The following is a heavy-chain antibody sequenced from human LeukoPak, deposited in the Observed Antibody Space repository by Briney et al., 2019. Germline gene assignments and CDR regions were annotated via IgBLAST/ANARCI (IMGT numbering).Heavy chain of an antibody. CDR1: GYTFTVYY. CDR3: ARERRTLYFDY. CDR2: INPNSGGT. J-gene: IGHJ4*02. Sequence: ASVKVSFKASGYTFTVYYMHWVRQAPGQGLEWMGWINPNSGGTNYAQKFQGRVTMTRDTSISTAYMELSRLRSDDTAVYYCARERRTLYFDYWGQGTLVIVSS. D-gene: IGHD1-1*01. V-gene: IGHV1-2*02.